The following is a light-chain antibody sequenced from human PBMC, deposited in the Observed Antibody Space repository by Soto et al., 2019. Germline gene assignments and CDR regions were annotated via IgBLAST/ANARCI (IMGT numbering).Light chain of an antibody. J-gene: IGKJ1*01. CDR3: QQYDHLPRT. CDR2: DAS. V-gene: IGKV1-33*01. CDR1: QDISNY. Sequence: DIQMLQSPSSLSASVGDRVTITCQSSQDISNYLNWYQQKTGKAPKLLIYDASNLERGVPSRFSGRGSGTDLTFTISSLQPEDFATYYCQQYDHLPRTFGRGTKVEIK.